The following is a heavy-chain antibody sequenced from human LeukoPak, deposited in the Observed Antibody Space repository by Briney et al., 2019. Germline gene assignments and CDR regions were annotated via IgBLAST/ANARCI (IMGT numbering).Heavy chain of an antibody. CDR2: IDHTGGT. Sequence: SETLSLTCAVSGGTFRGYYWSWIRQPPGKGLAWIGEIDHTGGTNYNPSLESRVTLSVDMSNNQVSLNLKSVTAEDTAVYYCARGLRFHVGSGNWFDLWGQGTLVTVYS. D-gene: IGHD3-10*01. J-gene: IGHJ5*02. CDR3: ARGLRFHVGSGNWFDL. V-gene: IGHV4-34*01. CDR1: GGTFRGYY.